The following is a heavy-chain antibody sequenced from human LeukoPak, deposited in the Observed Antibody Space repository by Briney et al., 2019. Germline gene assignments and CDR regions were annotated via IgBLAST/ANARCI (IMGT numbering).Heavy chain of an antibody. CDR2: IYYSGST. J-gene: IGHJ4*02. V-gene: IGHV4-59*01. D-gene: IGHD2-21*01. CDR3: ARGGGTYCGGDCYNDFDY. Sequence: ASETLSLTCTVSGGSISSYYWSWIRQPPGKGLEWIGYIYYSGSTNYNPSLKSRVTISVDTSKNQFSLKLSSVTAADTAVYYCARGGGTYCGGDCYNDFDYWGQRTLVTVSS. CDR1: GGSISSYY.